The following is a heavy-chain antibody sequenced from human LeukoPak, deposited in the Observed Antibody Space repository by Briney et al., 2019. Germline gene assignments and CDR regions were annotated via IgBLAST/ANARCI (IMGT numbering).Heavy chain of an antibody. CDR1: GFTFNTFE. J-gene: IGHJ4*02. D-gene: IGHD3-3*01. Sequence: GGSLRLSCAASGFTFNTFEMTWVRQAPGKGLEWVSYISSSGSTTYYIDSVRGRFTISRDDAKNSLYLQMNSLRAEDTAVYYCVRDRHDFWSNALGYWGQGTLVTVSS. CDR2: ISSSGSTT. V-gene: IGHV3-48*03. CDR3: VRDRHDFWSNALGY.